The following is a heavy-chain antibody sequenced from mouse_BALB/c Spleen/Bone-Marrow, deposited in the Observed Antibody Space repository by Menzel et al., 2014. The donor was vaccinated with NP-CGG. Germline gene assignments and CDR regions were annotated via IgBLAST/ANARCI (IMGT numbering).Heavy chain of an antibody. CDR2: ISDGGSYT. CDR1: GFTFSDYY. CDR3: AREMAMDY. V-gene: IGHV5-4*02. Sequence: EVKLMESGGGLVKPGGSLKLSCAASGFTFSDYYMYWVRQTPEKRLEWVATISDGGSYTCYPDSVKGRFTISRDNAKNNLYLQMSSLKSEDTAMYYCAREMAMDYWGQGTSVTVSS. J-gene: IGHJ4*01.